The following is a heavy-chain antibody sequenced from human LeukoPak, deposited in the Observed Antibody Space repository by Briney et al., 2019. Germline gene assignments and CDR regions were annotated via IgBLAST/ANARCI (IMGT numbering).Heavy chain of an antibody. CDR1: GFTFSSYG. D-gene: IGHD3-9*01. CDR2: INWNGGST. J-gene: IGHJ4*02. Sequence: PGGSLRLSCAASGFTFSSYGMHWVRQAPGKGLEWVSGINWNGGSTGYADSVKGRFTISRDNAKNSLYLQMNSLRAEDTALYHCARWGYFDWLLGDYWGQGTLVTVSS. CDR3: ARWGYFDWLLGDY. V-gene: IGHV3-20*01.